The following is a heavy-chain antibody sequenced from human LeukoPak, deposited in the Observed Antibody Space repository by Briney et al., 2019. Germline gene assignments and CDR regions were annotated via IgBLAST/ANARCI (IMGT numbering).Heavy chain of an antibody. D-gene: IGHD2-21*02. CDR2: IYTSGST. CDR1: GASISSGGNY. V-gene: IGHV4-61*02. CDR3: ASTHIVVVTAISFDY. Sequence: SETLSLTCTVSGASISSGGNYWSWIRQPAGEGLEWVGRIYTSGSTNYNPSLKSRVTISVDTSKNQFSLKLSSVTAADTAVYYCASTHIVVVTAISFDYWGQGTLVTVSS. J-gene: IGHJ4*02.